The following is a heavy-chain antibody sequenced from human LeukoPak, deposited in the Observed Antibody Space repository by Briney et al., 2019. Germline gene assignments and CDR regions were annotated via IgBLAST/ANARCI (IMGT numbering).Heavy chain of an antibody. J-gene: IGHJ6*02. Sequence: GESLKISGKGYIYSFTSYWIGWVRQMPGKGLEWMGIINPADSDTRYRPSFQGQVTISTDKSISTAYLQWSSLKTSDTAMYYCARLGDYGMDVWGQGTTVAVSS. CDR3: ARLGDYGMDV. V-gene: IGHV5-51*01. CDR1: IYSFTSYW. CDR2: INPADSDT.